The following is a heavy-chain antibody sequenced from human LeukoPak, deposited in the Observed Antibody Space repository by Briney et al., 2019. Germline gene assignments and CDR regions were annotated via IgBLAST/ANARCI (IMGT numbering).Heavy chain of an antibody. V-gene: IGHV4-39*01. Sequence: SETLSLTCTVSGGSISSSSYYWGWIRQPPGNGLEWIGSIYYSGSTYYNPSLKSRVTISVDTSKNQFSLKLSSVTAADTAVYYCARQVRGFDYYGSGSYYLSDYWGQGTLVTVSS. J-gene: IGHJ4*02. CDR2: IYYSGST. CDR1: GGSISSSSYY. D-gene: IGHD3-10*01. CDR3: ARQVRGFDYYGSGSYYLSDY.